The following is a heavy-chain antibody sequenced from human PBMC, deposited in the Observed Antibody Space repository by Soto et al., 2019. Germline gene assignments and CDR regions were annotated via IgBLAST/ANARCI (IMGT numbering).Heavy chain of an antibody. Sequence: GGSLRLSCAASGFTVSSNYMSWVRQAPGKGLEWVSVIYTGGGTVYADSVKGRFTISRDNSRNTLYLQMNSLRAEDTAVYNCAKEPVGPDWYFDLWGRGTLVTVSS. CDR1: GFTVSSNY. J-gene: IGHJ2*01. CDR2: IYTGGGT. V-gene: IGHV3-53*01. CDR3: AKEPVGPDWYFDL.